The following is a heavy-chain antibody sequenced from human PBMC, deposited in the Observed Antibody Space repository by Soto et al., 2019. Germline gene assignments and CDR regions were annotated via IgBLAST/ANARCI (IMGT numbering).Heavy chain of an antibody. D-gene: IGHD3-10*01. V-gene: IGHV3-21*01. CDR3: ARDRGGDLKAFDI. Sequence: EVQLVESGGGLVKPGGSLRLSCAASGFTFSSYSMNWVRQAPGKGLEWVSSISSSSSYIYYADSVKGRFTISRDNAKNSLHRQMNSLRAEDTARYYWARDRGGDLKAFDIWGQGTMVTVSS. CDR2: ISSSSSYI. J-gene: IGHJ3*02. CDR1: GFTFSSYS.